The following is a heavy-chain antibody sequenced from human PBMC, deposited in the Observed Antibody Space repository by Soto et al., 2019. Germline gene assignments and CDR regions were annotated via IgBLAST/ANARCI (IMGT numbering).Heavy chain of an antibody. CDR1: GGSVSSGSYY. V-gene: IGHV4-39*02. D-gene: IGHD3-22*01. Sequence: NPSETLSLTCTVSGGSVSSGSYYWGWLRQPPGRGLEWIGSIYHGGSTYYNPSLNSRVTLSIDMTNNHVSLILNSVTAADTAVYYCARVGPWVPYYYDSSPYTFENWFDPWGQGTLVTVSS. J-gene: IGHJ5*02. CDR2: IYHGGST. CDR3: ARVGPWVPYYYDSSPYTFENWFDP.